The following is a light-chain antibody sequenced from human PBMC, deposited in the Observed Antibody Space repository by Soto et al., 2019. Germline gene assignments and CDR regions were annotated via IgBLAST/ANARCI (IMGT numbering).Light chain of an antibody. V-gene: IGKV1-33*01. CDR3: QQYDNPPYT. Sequence: DIQMTQSPSSLSASVGDRVTINCQASQDISHYLNWYQQKPGKAPKLLIYDASNLETGVPSRFNGSGSGTDFTFTISSLQPEDIATYYCQQYDNPPYTFGQGTKLEIK. CDR2: DAS. CDR1: QDISHY. J-gene: IGKJ2*01.